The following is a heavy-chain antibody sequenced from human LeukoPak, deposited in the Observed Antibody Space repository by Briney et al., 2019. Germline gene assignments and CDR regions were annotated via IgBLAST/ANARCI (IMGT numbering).Heavy chain of an antibody. CDR1: GGALIRFS. CDR3: AISTVIAHEFDP. Sequence: SETLSLTCTVSGGALIRFSWNWIRQPPGKALEWIGHIHYTGNTKYSPSLKSRVTISVDTSKNQFSRYLSSVTSADTAVYYCAISTVIAHEFDPWGQGTRVTVSS. D-gene: IGHD2-21*01. V-gene: IGHV4-59*01. CDR2: IHYTGNT. J-gene: IGHJ5*02.